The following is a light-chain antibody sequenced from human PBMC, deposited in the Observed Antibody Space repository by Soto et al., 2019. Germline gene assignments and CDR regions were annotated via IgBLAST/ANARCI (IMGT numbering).Light chain of an antibody. CDR1: ESLVATDGITY. CDR2: KVS. CDR3: MQGTHWPRT. J-gene: IGKJ1*01. V-gene: IGKV2-30*01. Sequence: DVWMTQSPVSLPFSLGQPSSICCRSSESLVATDGITYLNWFHQRPGQSPRRLIYKVSDRDSGVPDRFRGSGSGTDFTLRISRVEAEDVGIYYCMQGTHWPRTFGQGTKVDIK.